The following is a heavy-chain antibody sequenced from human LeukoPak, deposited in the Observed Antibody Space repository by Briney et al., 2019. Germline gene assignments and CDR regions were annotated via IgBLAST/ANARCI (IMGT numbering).Heavy chain of an antibody. CDR1: GFTLSSYW. D-gene: IGHD5-18*01. J-gene: IGHJ4*02. CDR2: INSDGSSI. Sequence: GGSLRLSCAASGFTLSSYWMHWVRQAPGKGLVWVSRINSDGSSITYADSVKGRFTVSRDNAKNSLYLQMNSLRDEDTAVYYCARAIQVENWGQGTLVTVSS. V-gene: IGHV3-74*01. CDR3: ARAIQVEN.